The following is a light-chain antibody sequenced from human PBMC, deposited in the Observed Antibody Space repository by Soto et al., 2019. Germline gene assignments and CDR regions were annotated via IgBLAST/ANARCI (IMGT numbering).Light chain of an antibody. CDR2: GAS. Sequence: EIVLTQSPGTLSLSSWERATLSFRASQSVSSYLAWYHQKPGQAPRLLIYGASNRATGIPDRFSGSGSGTDFTLTISRLEPEDFAVYYCQQYGSSGTFGQGIKVDIK. V-gene: IGKV3-20*01. CDR1: QSVSSY. J-gene: IGKJ1*01. CDR3: QQYGSSGT.